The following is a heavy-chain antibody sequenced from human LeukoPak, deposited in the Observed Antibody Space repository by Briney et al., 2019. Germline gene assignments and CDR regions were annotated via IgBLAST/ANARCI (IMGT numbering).Heavy chain of an antibody. D-gene: IGHD1-26*01. V-gene: IGHV4-39*01. CDR2: IKNSGIT. CDR1: GGSVTTSTYY. CDR3: ATRRSGSYSEY. Sequence: SETLSLTCTVSGGSVTTSTYYWGWIRQPPGKGLEWIGTIKNSGITHYNPSLKRRLTTSVDTSKNQFSLKLNSVTAADTAVYYCATRRSGSYSEYWGQGILVTVSS. J-gene: IGHJ4*02.